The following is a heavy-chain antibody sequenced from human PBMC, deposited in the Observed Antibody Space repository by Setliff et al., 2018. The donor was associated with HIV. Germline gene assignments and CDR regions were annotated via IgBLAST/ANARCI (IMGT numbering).Heavy chain of an antibody. J-gene: IGHJ4*02. CDR3: ARGMDYYDTSGYYQYYFDY. CDR1: GYTFTSDY. V-gene: IGHV1-2*04. Sequence: GASVKVSCKASGYTFTSDYIHWVRQAPGQGLEWMGWINPKSDGTNYAQKFQGWITMTRDTSISTAYMELSRLRSDDTAVYYCARGMDYYDTSGYYQYYFDYWGQGTLVTVSS. CDR2: INPKSDGT. D-gene: IGHD3-22*01.